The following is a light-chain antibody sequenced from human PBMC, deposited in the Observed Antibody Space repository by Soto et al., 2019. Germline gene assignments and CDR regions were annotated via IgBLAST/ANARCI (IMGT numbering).Light chain of an antibody. CDR1: QSVSSS. J-gene: IGKJ1*01. V-gene: IGKV3-11*01. CDR2: DAS. Sequence: EIVLPPSPGTLSLSPVARATLSCMASQSVSSSLAWYQQKPGQAPRLLIYDASNRATGIPVRFSGSGSGTDFTLTISSLEPEDFAVYYCQQRSNWPGTFGQGTKGDIK. CDR3: QQRSNWPGT.